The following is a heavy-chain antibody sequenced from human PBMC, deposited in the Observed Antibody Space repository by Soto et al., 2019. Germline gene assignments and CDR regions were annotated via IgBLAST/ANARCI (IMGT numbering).Heavy chain of an antibody. CDR3: ALAVAGGYYYGMDV. D-gene: IGHD6-19*01. J-gene: IGHJ6*02. CDR2: ISSSGSTI. Sequence: EVQLVESGGGLVQPGGSLRLSCAASGFTFSSDEMNWVRQAPGKGLEWVSYISSSGSTIYYADSVKGRFTISTDNAKNSLYLQMNSLRAEDTAVYYCALAVAGGYYYGMDVWGQGTTVTVSS. V-gene: IGHV3-48*03. CDR1: GFTFSSDE.